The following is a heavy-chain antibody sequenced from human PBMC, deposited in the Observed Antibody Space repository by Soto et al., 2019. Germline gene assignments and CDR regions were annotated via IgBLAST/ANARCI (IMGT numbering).Heavy chain of an antibody. V-gene: IGHV4-31*03. D-gene: IGHD3-10*01. J-gene: IGHJ4*02. CDR2: IYYSGST. CDR3: ARAILLGVITAPFDY. CDR1: GGSISSGGYY. Sequence: QVQLQESGPGLVKPSQTLSLTCTVSGGSISSGGYYWSWIRQHPGKGLEWIGYIYYSGSTYYNPSLNSRVTISVDTSKNQFSLKLSSVTAADTAVYYCARAILLGVITAPFDYWGQGTLVTVSS.